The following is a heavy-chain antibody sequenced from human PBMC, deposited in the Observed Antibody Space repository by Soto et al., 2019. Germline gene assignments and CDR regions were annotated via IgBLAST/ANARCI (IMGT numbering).Heavy chain of an antibody. J-gene: IGHJ4*02. V-gene: IGHV2-5*01. CDR3: VRTRPTYDF. CDR1: GFSLSTSEMG. D-gene: IGHD4-17*01. Sequence: QITLKESGPTLLKSTQPLTLTCTFSGFSLSTSEMGVGWIRQPPGKALEWLALIQWNDVQRYSPSLKNRLTITKETSKHQVVLAMTNVDPVDTATYYCVRTRPTYDFWGQGILVTVSS. CDR2: IQWNDVQ.